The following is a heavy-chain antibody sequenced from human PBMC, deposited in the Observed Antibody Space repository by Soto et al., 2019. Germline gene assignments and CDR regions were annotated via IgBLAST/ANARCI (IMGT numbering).Heavy chain of an antibody. D-gene: IGHD5-12*01. Sequence: QVQLQQWGAGLLKPSETLSLTCTVNGGSLTGYYWSWIRQPPGKGLEWIGEVKDGGSTNYSPSLRGRVSISADRSKNHFSLRLHSVTAADTAVYFCARGQEGIVATHWDQGALVTVSS. CDR2: VKDGGST. CDR1: GGSLTGYY. CDR3: ARGQEGIVATH. V-gene: IGHV4-34*01. J-gene: IGHJ4*02.